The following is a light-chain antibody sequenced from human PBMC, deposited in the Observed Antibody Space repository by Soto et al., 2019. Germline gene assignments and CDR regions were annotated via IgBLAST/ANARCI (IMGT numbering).Light chain of an antibody. V-gene: IGKV1-39*01. J-gene: IGKJ1*01. CDR1: HTIMTY. CDR3: QQSYNSPQT. CDR2: AAS. Sequence: DIQMTQSQSSRSVSVGHEFPIAFRASHTIMTYLNWYQLKPGKPPRLLIYAASSLQSGVPSRFSGSGSGTDFTLTINSLQPEDFATYSCQQSYNSPQTFGQGAKVDI.